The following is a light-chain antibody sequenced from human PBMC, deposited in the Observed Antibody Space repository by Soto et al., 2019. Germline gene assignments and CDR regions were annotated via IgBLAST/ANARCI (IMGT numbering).Light chain of an antibody. CDR3: QVRTNWSIA. V-gene: IGKV3-11*01. CDR1: QSINRY. J-gene: IGKJ5*01. CDR2: YAS. Sequence: EIVLTQSPATLSLSPGERATLSCRASQSINRYLAWYQQKPGQAPRLLIYYASNRAAGIPARFSGSGSGTDFALTISSLEPEDFAVYYCQVRTNWSIAFGRGTRLEIK.